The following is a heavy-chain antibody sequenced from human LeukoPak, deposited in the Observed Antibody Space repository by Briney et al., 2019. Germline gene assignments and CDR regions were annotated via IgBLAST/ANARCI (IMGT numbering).Heavy chain of an antibody. V-gene: IGHV4-59*01. CDR3: ARDLLPVTD. CDR2: IDDSGKT. CDR1: GGSINTYY. J-gene: IGHJ4*02. Sequence: SETLSLTCTVSGGSINTYYWSWIRQPPGKGLEWLGSIDDSGKTIHNPSLKSRVTMSVDTSKNQFSLKLTSATAADTAMYYCARDLLPVTDWGQGTLVTVSS. D-gene: IGHD2-21*02.